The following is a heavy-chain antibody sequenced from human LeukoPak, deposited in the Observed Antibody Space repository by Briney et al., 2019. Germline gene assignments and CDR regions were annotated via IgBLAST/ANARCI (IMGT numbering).Heavy chain of an antibody. CDR2: INTNTGNQ. CDR1: GYTFASYA. CDR3: VRDTLRFDY. Sequence: ASVKVSCKDSGYTFASYAMNWVRQAPGQGLEWMGWINTNTGNQTYAQGFTGRFVFSLDTSVSTAYLQISSLKAEDTAVYYCVRDTLRFDYWGQGTLVTVSS. J-gene: IGHJ4*02. V-gene: IGHV7-4-1*02. D-gene: IGHD2/OR15-2a*01.